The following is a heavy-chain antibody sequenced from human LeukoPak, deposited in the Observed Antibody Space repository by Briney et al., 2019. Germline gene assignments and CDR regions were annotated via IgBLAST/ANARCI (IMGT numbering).Heavy chain of an antibody. CDR2: IYYSGRT. CDR3: ARERKTTGTERWFDP. D-gene: IGHD1-1*01. V-gene: IGHV4-31*03. Sequence: SQTLSLTCTVSGGSISSGGYYWSWIRQHPGKGLEWIGYIYYSGRTYYNPSLKSRVTISVDTSKNQFSLKLSSVTAADTAVYYCARERKTTGTERWFDPWGQGTLVTVSS. J-gene: IGHJ5*02. CDR1: GGSISSGGYY.